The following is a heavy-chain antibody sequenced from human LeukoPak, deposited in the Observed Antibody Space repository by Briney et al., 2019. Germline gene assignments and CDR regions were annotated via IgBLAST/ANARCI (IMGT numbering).Heavy chain of an antibody. V-gene: IGHV1-18*01. CDR1: GYTFTSYG. D-gene: IGHD2-15*01. Sequence: GASVKVSCKASGYTFTSYGISWVRQAPGQGPEWMGWISAYNGNTNYAQKLQGRVTMTTDTSTSTAYMELRSLRSDDTAVYYCARDAAATPYYYYGMDVWGQGTTVTVSS. CDR3: ARDAAATPYYYYGMDV. J-gene: IGHJ6*02. CDR2: ISAYNGNT.